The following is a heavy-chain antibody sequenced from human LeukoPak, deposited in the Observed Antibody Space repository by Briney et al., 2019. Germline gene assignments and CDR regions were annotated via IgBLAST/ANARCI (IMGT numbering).Heavy chain of an antibody. Sequence: ASVKVSCKASGGTFSSYAISWVRQAPGQGLEWMGGIIPIFGTANYAQKFQGRVTITADESTSTAYMELSSLRSEDTAVYYCARVGDFWSGYPQRNWFDPWGQGTLVTLSS. CDR3: ARVGDFWSGYPQRNWFDP. CDR1: GGTFSSYA. D-gene: IGHD3-3*01. J-gene: IGHJ5*02. V-gene: IGHV1-69*13. CDR2: IIPIFGTA.